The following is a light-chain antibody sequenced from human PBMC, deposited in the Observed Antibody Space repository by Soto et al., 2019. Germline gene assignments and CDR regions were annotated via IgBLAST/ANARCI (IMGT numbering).Light chain of an antibody. J-gene: IGKJ4*01. Sequence: IVFTQSPCTVSLSPGESGTLSCRAGQTLSSSSLAWYQQKPGQAPRLLIYGASNRASGIPDRFSGGGSGTDFTLTISRLEPEDFAVYYCHQYGSSPLTFGGGTKVDIK. V-gene: IGKV3-20*01. CDR3: HQYGSSPLT. CDR2: GAS. CDR1: QTLSSSS.